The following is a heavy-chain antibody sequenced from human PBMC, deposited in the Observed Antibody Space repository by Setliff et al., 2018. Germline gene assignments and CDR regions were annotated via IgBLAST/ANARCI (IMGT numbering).Heavy chain of an antibody. J-gene: IGHJ6*03. CDR3: ARGALVLQFLEWLPRFYYMDV. CDR2: VNTNSGRT. Sequence: ASVKVSCKTSAYSFSGYYIHWVRQAPGQGLEWMGWVNTNSGRTGYPQKFQGRVTMTRNTSISTAYMELSSLRSEDTAVYFCARGALVLQFLEWLPRFYYMDVWGKGTTVTVSS. D-gene: IGHD3-3*01. V-gene: IGHV1-8*02. CDR1: AYSFSGYY.